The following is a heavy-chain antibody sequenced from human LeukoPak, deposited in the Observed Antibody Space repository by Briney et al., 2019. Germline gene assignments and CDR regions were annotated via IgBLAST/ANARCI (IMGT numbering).Heavy chain of an antibody. Sequence: GGSLRLSCAASGLTVRSHYMNWVRQAPGKGLEWVSDIYTGDNTDYADLVKGRFTISSHKSKNSVYLQMNSLRPEDMAVYYCAREMYGDDWGQGTLVTVSS. V-gene: IGHV3-53*04. CDR3: AREMYGDD. J-gene: IGHJ4*02. CDR1: GLTVRSHY. D-gene: IGHD2-8*01. CDR2: IYTGDNT.